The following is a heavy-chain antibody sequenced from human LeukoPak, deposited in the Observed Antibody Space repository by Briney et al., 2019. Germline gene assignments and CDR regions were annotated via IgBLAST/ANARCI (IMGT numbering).Heavy chain of an antibody. Sequence: GGSLRLSCAASGFTFSSYGMHWVRQAPGKGLEWVAVIWYDGSNKYYADSVEGRFTISRDNSKNTLYLQMNSLRAEDTAVYYCARDFLAAAGSFDYWGQGTLVTVSS. CDR1: GFTFSSYG. D-gene: IGHD6-13*01. J-gene: IGHJ4*02. CDR2: IWYDGSNK. CDR3: ARDFLAAAGSFDY. V-gene: IGHV3-33*01.